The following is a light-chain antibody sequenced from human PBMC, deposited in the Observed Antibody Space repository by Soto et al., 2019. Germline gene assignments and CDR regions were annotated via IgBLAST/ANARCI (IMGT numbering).Light chain of an antibody. J-gene: IGKJ1*01. CDR3: MQALQTPRT. CDR2: LGS. Sequence: VTPGEPASISCRSSQSLLQSDGDYSLDWYLQKPGQSPQLLIYLGSNRASGVPDRFSGSGSGTDFTLKISRVEAEDGGVYYCMQALQTPRTFGQGTKVEIK. CDR1: QSLLQSDGDYS. V-gene: IGKV2-28*01.